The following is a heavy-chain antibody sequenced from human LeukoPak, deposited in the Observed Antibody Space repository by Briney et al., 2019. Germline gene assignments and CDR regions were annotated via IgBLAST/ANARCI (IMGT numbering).Heavy chain of an antibody. J-gene: IGHJ6*03. CDR2: IIPIFGTA. D-gene: IGHD3-3*01. CDR3: ASSRSSWSGYYHYYMDV. V-gene: IGHV1-69*05. CDR1: GGTFSSYA. Sequence: SVKVSCKASGGTFSSYAISWVRQAPGQGLEWMGGIIPIFGTANYAQKFQGRVTITTDESTSTAYMELSSLRSEDTAVYYCASSRSSWSGYYHYYMDVWGKGTTVTVSS.